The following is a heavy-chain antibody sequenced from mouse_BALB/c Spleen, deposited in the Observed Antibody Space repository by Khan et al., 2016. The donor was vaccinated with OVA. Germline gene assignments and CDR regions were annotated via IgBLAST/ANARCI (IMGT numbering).Heavy chain of an antibody. Sequence: EVQLQQSGPELMKPGASVKISCKASGYSFNSYYIHWVKQSNGKSLEWIGYIYPFTDLTSYSQKFKGKATLTVDKSSSTAYMQLSSLTSEDSAVYYCASSLFAYWGQGTLVTVSA. V-gene: IGHV1-31*01. CDR3: ASSLFAY. CDR2: IYPFTDLT. J-gene: IGHJ3*01. CDR1: GYSFNSYY.